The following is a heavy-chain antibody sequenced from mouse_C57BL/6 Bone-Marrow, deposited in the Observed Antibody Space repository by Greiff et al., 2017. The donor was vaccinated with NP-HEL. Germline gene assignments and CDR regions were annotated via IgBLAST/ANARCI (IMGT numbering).Heavy chain of an antibody. J-gene: IGHJ3*01. V-gene: IGHV1-69*01. Sequence: VQLQQPGAELVMPGASVKLSCKASGYTFTSYWMHWVKQRPGQGLEWIGEIDPSDSYTNYNQKFKGKSTLTVYKSSSTAYMQLSSLTSEDSAVYYCARNYDGYYAWFAYWGQGTLVTVSA. D-gene: IGHD2-3*01. CDR2: IDPSDSYT. CDR1: GYTFTSYW. CDR3: ARNYDGYYAWFAY.